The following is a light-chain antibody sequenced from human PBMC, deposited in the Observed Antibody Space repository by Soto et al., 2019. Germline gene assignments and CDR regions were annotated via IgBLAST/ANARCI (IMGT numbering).Light chain of an antibody. CDR1: QDIRNW. CDR3: QQANRFPIT. J-gene: IGKJ5*01. CDR2: TTS. Sequence: DIQMTQSPSFVSASVGDRVTVTSRASQDIRNWLAWYQQKPGKAPQLLIYTTSTLGSGGPSRFSGSRSGTEFTLTISGLQPEDFATYYCQQANRFPITFGQGTRLEIK. V-gene: IGKV1-12*01.